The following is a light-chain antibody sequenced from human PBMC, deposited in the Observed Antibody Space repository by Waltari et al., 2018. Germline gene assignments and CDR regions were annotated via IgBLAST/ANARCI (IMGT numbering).Light chain of an antibody. CDR2: KTS. J-gene: IGKJ2*01. CDR1: QSVDTTY. V-gene: IGKV3-20*01. Sequence: FVLTQSPGTLSLSPGERATLSCRASQSVDTTYFAWYQQEPGQSPRLLIYKTSTRATGIPDRFSGSGSGTDFSLNIDILEPGDSAVYFCQQFGGSPMYTFGQGTKLEI. CDR3: QQFGGSPMYT.